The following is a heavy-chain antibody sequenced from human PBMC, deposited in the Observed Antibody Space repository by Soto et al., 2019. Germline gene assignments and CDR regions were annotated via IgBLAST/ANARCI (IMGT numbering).Heavy chain of an antibody. V-gene: IGHV3-30-3*01. J-gene: IGHJ4*02. Sequence: QVQLVESGGGVVQPGRSLRLSCAASGFTFSSYAMHWVRQAPGKGLEWVAVISYDGSNKYYADSVKGRFTISRDNSKNTPYLQMNSLRAEDTAVYYCAALPTSSFDYWGQGTLVTVSS. CDR1: GFTFSSYA. CDR2: ISYDGSNK. CDR3: AALPTSSFDY.